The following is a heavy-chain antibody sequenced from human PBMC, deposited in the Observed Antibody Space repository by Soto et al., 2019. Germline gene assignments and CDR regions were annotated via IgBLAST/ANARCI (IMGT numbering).Heavy chain of an antibody. V-gene: IGHV4-39*01. D-gene: IGHD5-12*01. CDR2: IYYSGNT. J-gene: IGHJ3*02. Sequence: QLQLQESGPGLVKPSETLSLTCTGSGGSISSSSYYWGWIRQPPGKGLEWIGSIYYSGNTYSNPSLKSRVTLSVDPFKNQSSLKLSTVTAADTAVYDCARVLIVATIIDIRGQGTMVTVSS. CDR1: GGSISSSSYY. CDR3: ARVLIVATIIDI.